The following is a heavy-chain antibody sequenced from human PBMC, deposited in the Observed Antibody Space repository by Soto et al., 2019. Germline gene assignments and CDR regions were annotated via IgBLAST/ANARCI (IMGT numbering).Heavy chain of an antibody. D-gene: IGHD1-1*01. J-gene: IGHJ3*01. CDR1: GLTVSGKKY. V-gene: IGHV3-66*01. CDR3: ATWHEREHAYDV. Sequence: PGGSLRLSCAASGLTVSGKKYVAWVRQAPEKGLEWVSALYGVDGSFYSDSVKGRFTTSSDSSKTTVYLQMNDLRPADTAVYYCATWHEREHAYDVWGQGTTVTVSS. CDR2: LYGVDGS.